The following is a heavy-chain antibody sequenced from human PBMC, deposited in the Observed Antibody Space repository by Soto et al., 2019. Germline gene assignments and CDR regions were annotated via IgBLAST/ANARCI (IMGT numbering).Heavy chain of an antibody. Sequence: EVQLVESGGGLVQPGGSLRVSCAASGFSFTSYWMSWVRQAPGKGLEWMANIKEDGSAKYYLDSVKGRFTISRDNAQNSLYLQMSSLRAEVTAVYYCAREDFYRFDYWGQANRVTVSS. V-gene: IGHV3-7*01. J-gene: IGHJ4*02. CDR3: AREDFYRFDY. CDR2: IKEDGSAK. CDR1: GFSFTSYW.